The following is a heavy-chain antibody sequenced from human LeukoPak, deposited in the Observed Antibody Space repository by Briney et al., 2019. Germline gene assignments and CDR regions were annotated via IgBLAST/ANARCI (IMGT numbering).Heavy chain of an antibody. J-gene: IGHJ2*01. CDR2: INSDGSST. CDR3: ARVVRAVAGTYFDL. CDR1: GFTVSGNS. D-gene: IGHD6-19*01. V-gene: IGHV3-74*01. Sequence: GGSLRLSCTVSGFTVSGNSMSWVRQAPGKGLAWVSRINSDGSSTSYADSVKGRFTISRDNAKNTLYLQMNSLRAEDTAVYYCARVVRAVAGTYFDLWGRGTLVTVSS.